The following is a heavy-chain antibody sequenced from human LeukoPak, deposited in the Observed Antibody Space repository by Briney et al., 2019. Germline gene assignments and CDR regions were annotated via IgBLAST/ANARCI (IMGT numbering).Heavy chain of an antibody. J-gene: IGHJ4*02. Sequence: GGSLRLSCAASGFTFSSYEMNWVRQAPGKGLEWVSYISSSGSTIYYADSVKGRFTISRDNAKNTLYLQMNSLRPEDTAFYYCAKGRMGNFDWLYTSLDYWGQGTLVTVSS. V-gene: IGHV3-48*03. CDR2: ISSSGSTI. CDR1: GFTFSSYE. CDR3: AKGRMGNFDWLYTSLDY. D-gene: IGHD3-9*01.